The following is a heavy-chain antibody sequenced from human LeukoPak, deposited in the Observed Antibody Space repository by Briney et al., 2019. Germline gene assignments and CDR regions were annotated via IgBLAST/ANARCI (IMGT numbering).Heavy chain of an antibody. CDR1: GGSICSGGYS. CDR2: IYHSGST. CDR3: ARSSWPYSSSWRWFDP. J-gene: IGHJ5*02. V-gene: IGHV4-30-2*01. D-gene: IGHD6-6*01. Sequence: SETLSLTCAVSGGSICSGGYSWSWIRQPPGKGLEWIGYIYHSGSTYYNPSLKSRVTISVDRSKNQFSLKLSSVTAADTAVYYCARSSWPYSSSWRWFDPWGQGTLVTVSS.